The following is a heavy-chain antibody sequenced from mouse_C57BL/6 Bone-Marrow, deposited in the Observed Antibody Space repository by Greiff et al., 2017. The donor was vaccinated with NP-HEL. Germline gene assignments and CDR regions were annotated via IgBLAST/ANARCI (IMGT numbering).Heavy chain of an antibody. J-gene: IGHJ1*03. V-gene: IGHV5-4*03. Sequence: EVKLLESGGGLVKPGGSLKLSCTASGFTFSSYAMSWVRQTPEKRLEWVATISAGGSYTYYPHNVEGRFTITRDNSKNNLYLQISHLKSEDTAMYYCAEDQDDYDDWYFDVWGTGTTVTVSS. CDR3: AEDQDDYDDWYFDV. CDR2: ISAGGSYT. D-gene: IGHD2-4*01. CDR1: GFTFSSYA.